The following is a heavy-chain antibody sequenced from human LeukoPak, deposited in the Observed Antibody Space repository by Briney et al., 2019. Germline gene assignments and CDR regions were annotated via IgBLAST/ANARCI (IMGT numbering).Heavy chain of an antibody. D-gene: IGHD3-22*01. CDR2: ISTYNGNT. J-gene: IGHJ3*02. CDR3: ARDFPMIPVPITSRNSFDI. CDR1: GYTFTDYS. Sequence: ASVKVSCKASGYTFTDYSITWVRQAPGQGLEVMGWISTYNGNTNYAQKFQGRVALTTDTPTSTAYMELRSLRSDDTAVFYCARDFPMIPVPITSRNSFDIWGQGTMVTVSS. V-gene: IGHV1-18*01.